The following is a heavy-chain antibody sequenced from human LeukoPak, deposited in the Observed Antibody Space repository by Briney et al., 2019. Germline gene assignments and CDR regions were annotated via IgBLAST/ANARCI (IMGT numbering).Heavy chain of an antibody. Sequence: SVKVSCKASGGTFSSYAISWVRQAPGQGLEWMGRIIPILGIANYAQKFQGRVTITADKSTSTAYMELSSLRSEDTAVYYCARTRLTGDPYEAFDIWGQGTMVTVSS. J-gene: IGHJ3*02. V-gene: IGHV1-69*04. D-gene: IGHD7-27*01. CDR1: GGTFSSYA. CDR2: IIPILGIA. CDR3: ARTRLTGDPYEAFDI.